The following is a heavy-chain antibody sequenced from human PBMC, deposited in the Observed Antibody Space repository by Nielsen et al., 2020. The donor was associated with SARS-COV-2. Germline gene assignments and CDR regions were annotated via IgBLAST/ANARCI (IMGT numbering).Heavy chain of an antibody. Sequence: SVKVSCKVSGYTLTELSMHWVRQAPGQGLEWMGGIIPIFGTANYAQKFQGRVTITADESTSTAYMELSSLRSEDTAVYYCARVEVYDSSGYQTDYWGQGTLVTVSS. CDR1: GYTLTELS. V-gene: IGHV1-69*13. CDR2: IIPIFGTA. D-gene: IGHD3-22*01. J-gene: IGHJ4*02. CDR3: ARVEVYDSSGYQTDY.